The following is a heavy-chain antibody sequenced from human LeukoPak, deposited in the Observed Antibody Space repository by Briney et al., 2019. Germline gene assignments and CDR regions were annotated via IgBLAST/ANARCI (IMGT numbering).Heavy chain of an antibody. CDR3: ARGRAYDFWSGYYDY. CDR1: GGSISSSSYY. D-gene: IGHD3-3*01. Sequence: SETLSLTCTVSGGSISSSSYYWGWIRQPPGKGLEWIGSIYYSGSTYYNPSLKSRVTMSVDTSKNQFSLKLSSVTAADTAVYYCARGRAYDFWSGYYDYWGQGTLVTVSS. J-gene: IGHJ4*02. CDR2: IYYSGST. V-gene: IGHV4-39*07.